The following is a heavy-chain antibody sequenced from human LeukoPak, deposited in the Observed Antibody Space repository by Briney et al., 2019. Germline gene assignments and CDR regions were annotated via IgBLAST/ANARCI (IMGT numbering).Heavy chain of an antibody. Sequence: GGSLRLSCAASGFTFNDYEMNWVRQAPGKGLEWVSSISSSSSYIYYADSVKGRFTISRDNAKNSLYLQMNSLRAEDTAVYYCARIYYYDSSGYFSPRGQGTLVTVSS. J-gene: IGHJ4*02. CDR3: ARIYYYDSSGYFSP. V-gene: IGHV3-21*01. D-gene: IGHD3-22*01. CDR2: ISSSSSYI. CDR1: GFTFNDYE.